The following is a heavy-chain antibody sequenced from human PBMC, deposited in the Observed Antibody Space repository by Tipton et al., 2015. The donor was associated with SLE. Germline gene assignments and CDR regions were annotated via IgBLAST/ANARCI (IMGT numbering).Heavy chain of an antibody. CDR3: ARERGVRVG. Sequence: SLRLSCAASGFDFWSYGMHWVRQAPGQGLEWVSVIYSGGSTYYADSVKGRFTISRDNSKNTLYLQMNSLRAEDTAVYYCARERGVRVGWGQGTLVTVSS. V-gene: IGHV3-53*05. CDR2: IYSGGST. J-gene: IGHJ4*02. D-gene: IGHD1-26*01. CDR1: GFDFWSYG.